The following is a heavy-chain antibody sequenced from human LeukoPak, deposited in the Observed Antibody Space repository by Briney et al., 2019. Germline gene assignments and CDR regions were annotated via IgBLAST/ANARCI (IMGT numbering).Heavy chain of an antibody. Sequence: PGGSLRLSCAASGFTFSCSAMHWVRQASGKGLELVGRFRSKSNSYATAYAASEESMFTISRADSKNMAYRQMNSLETEDKAGDYGTSLTLIAVGGRDYWGQGNLVTVPS. CDR3: TSLTLIAVGGRDY. D-gene: IGHD6-19*01. CDR1: GFTFSCSA. J-gene: IGHJ4*02. V-gene: IGHV3-73*01. CDR2: FRSKSNSYAT.